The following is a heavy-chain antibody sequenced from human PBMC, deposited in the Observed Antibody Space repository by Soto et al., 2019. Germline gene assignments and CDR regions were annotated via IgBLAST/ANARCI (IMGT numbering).Heavy chain of an antibody. J-gene: IGHJ4*02. V-gene: IGHV3-7*01. CDR3: AARPGYSSSPTYY. D-gene: IGHD6-13*01. Sequence: GGSLRLSCAASGFTFSSYWMSWFRQAPGKGLEWVANIKQDGSEKYYVDSVKGRFTISRDNAKNTLYLQMNSLRAEDTAVYYCAARPGYSSSPTYYWGQGTLVTVSS. CDR1: GFTFSSYW. CDR2: IKQDGSEK.